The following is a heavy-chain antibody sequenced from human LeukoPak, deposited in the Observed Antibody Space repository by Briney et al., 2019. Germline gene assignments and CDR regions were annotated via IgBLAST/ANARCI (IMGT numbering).Heavy chain of an antibody. CDR3: TRDRNDYGDPDAFDI. D-gene: IGHD4-17*01. J-gene: IGHJ3*02. CDR1: GSTFSDFA. Sequence: PGGSLGLSCAASGSTFSDFAMNWVRQAPGKGLESVSSITRVSTYIYYAESVQGRFTISRDNHKDLLYLQLNSLRGDDTGIYYCTRDRNDYGDPDAFDIWGQGTVVTVSS. V-gene: IGHV3-21*01. CDR2: ITRVSTYI.